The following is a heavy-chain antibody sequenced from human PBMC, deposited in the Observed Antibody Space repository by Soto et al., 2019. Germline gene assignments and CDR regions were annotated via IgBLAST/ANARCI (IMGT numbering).Heavy chain of an antibody. CDR1: GGSISSGGYY. V-gene: IGHV4-31*03. CDR2: IYYSGST. J-gene: IGHJ4*02. Sequence: QVQLQESGPGLVKPSQTLSLTCTVSGGSISSGGYYWSWVRQHPGKGLEWIGYIYYSGSTYYNPSLKRRVTMSVDTSKNKCSLKLSAVTAADTAVYYCARGRVRGNSASDYWGQGTLVTVSS. CDR3: ARGRVRGNSASDY. D-gene: IGHD3-10*01.